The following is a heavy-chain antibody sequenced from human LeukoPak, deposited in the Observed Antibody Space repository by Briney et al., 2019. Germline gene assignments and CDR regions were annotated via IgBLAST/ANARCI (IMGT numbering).Heavy chain of an antibody. Sequence: SQTLSLTCAVSGGSISSADFYWSCIRHHPGKGLEWIGFIYYSGSAYYNPSLKSRVSISVDTSKNQFSLTLNSVTAADTAVYYCARGSDYFDYWGQGTLVTVSS. V-gene: IGHV4-31*11. CDR2: IYYSGSA. CDR3: ARGSDYFDY. J-gene: IGHJ4*02. CDR1: GGSISSADFY.